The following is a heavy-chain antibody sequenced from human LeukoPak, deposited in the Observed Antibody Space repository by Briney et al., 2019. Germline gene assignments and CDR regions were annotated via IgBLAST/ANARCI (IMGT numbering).Heavy chain of an antibody. CDR1: GGSFSGFY. CDR3: ATLGEYYDTSGYYYN. V-gene: IGHV4-34*01. CDR2: INHSGST. D-gene: IGHD3-22*01. J-gene: IGHJ4*02. Sequence: SETLSLTCAVYGGSFSGFYWSWIRQPPGKGLEWIEEINHSGSTYYNPSLKSRVTISADTSKNQFSLKLTSVIAADTAVYYCATLGEYYDTSGYYYNWGQGTLVTVSS.